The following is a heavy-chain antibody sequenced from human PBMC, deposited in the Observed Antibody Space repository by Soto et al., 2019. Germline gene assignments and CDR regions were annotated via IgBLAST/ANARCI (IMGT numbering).Heavy chain of an antibody. J-gene: IGHJ6*02. V-gene: IGHV2-5*02. D-gene: IGHD2-21*02. CDR2: IYWDDDK. Sequence: QITLKESGPTLVKPTQTLTLTCTFSGFSLSTSGVGVGWIRQPPGKALEWLALIYWDDDKRHSPSLRSRLTINKDTTKNQVVLTMTNMDPVDTATYYCIQSRCGGDCLQSYASHYYYGMDVWGQGTTVTVSS. CDR3: IQSRCGGDCLQSYASHYYYGMDV. CDR1: GFSLSTSGVG.